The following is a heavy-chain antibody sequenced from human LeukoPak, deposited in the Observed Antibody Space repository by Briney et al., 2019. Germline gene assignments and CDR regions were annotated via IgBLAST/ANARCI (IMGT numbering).Heavy chain of an antibody. Sequence: GGSLRLSCVVSGFTVSSNYMSWVRQAPGKGLEWVSVISGSGGSTYYADSVKGRFTIPRDNSKNTLYLQMNSLRAEDTAVYYCAKSGYDFWSGYYGYWGQGTLVTVSS. V-gene: IGHV3-23*01. CDR2: ISGSGGST. J-gene: IGHJ4*02. CDR3: AKSGYDFWSGYYGY. CDR1: GFTVSSNY. D-gene: IGHD3-3*01.